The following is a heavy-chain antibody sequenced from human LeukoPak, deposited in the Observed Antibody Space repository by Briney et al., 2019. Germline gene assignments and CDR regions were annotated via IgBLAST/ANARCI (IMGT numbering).Heavy chain of an antibody. Sequence: PGGSLRLSCAASGFTLSSYAMSWVRQAPGKGLEWVSLISGNAGSTYYADSVKGRFTISRDNSKNTLYLQMNSLRAEDTAVYYCARDTGAAGTHYYGMDVWGQGTTVTVSS. V-gene: IGHV3-23*01. D-gene: IGHD6-13*01. CDR2: ISGNAGST. CDR1: GFTLSSYA. J-gene: IGHJ6*02. CDR3: ARDTGAAGTHYYGMDV.